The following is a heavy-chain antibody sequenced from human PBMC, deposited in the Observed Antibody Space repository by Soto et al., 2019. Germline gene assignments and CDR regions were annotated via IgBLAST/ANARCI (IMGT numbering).Heavy chain of an antibody. V-gene: IGHV4-39*01. Sequence: SETLSLTCTVSGGSISSGPYSWGWIRQPPGKGLEWIGTFYYSDRTHYNPSLESRLTISVDTSNNQFSLKVYSVTAADTAVYYCARHSNEYRKSLDYWGQGTLVTVSS. CDR2: FYYSDRT. D-gene: IGHD1-1*01. CDR3: ARHSNEYRKSLDY. CDR1: GGSISSGPYS. J-gene: IGHJ4*02.